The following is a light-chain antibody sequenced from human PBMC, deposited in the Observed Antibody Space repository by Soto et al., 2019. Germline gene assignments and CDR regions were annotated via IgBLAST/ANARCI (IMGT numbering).Light chain of an antibody. CDR3: PQLHSYPST. J-gene: IGKJ5*01. Sequence: IQLTQSPSSLSASVGDRVTITCRASQGISSYLAWYQQKPGKAPKLPIYAASTLQSGVPSRFSGSGSGTDFTLTISSLQPEDFATYYGPQLHSYPSTFGQGTRLEIK. CDR2: AAS. V-gene: IGKV1-9*01. CDR1: QGISSY.